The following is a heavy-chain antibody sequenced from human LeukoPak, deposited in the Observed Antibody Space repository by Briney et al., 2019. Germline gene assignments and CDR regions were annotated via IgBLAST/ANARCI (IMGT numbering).Heavy chain of an antibody. D-gene: IGHD6-19*01. Sequence: ASVKVSCKATRYTFTSYYTHWVRQAPGQGLEWMGIINPSGCSTNYAQKFQGRVTKARDTSTSTVYLELSSLRSEDTAVYYCAREPQTGYSSGWPFDYWGQGTLVTVSS. J-gene: IGHJ4*02. V-gene: IGHV1-46*01. CDR3: AREPQTGYSSGWPFDY. CDR2: INPSGCST. CDR1: RYTFTSYY.